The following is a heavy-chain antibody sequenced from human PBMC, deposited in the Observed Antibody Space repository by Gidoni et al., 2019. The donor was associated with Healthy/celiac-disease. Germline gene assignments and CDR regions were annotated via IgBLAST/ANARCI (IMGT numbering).Heavy chain of an antibody. V-gene: IGHV4-34*01. D-gene: IGHD1-26*01. CDR1: GGSFSGYY. Sequence: QVQLQQWGAGLLKPSETLSLTCAVYGGSFSGYYWRWIRQPPGKGLEWIGEINHSGSTNYNPSLKSRVTISVDTSKNQFSLKLSSVTAADTAVYYCARDVFPTTAPGHDAFDIWGQGTMVTVSS. J-gene: IGHJ3*02. CDR2: INHSGST. CDR3: ARDVFPTTAPGHDAFDI.